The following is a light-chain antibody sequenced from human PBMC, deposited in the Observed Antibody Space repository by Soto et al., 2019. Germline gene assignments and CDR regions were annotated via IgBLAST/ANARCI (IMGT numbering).Light chain of an antibody. CDR2: DAS. Sequence: DIQMTQSPSTLSASVGDRVTITCRASQSISSWLAWYQQKPGKAPKLLIYDASSLESGVPSRFSGSGSGTEFPLTLSSLQPDYFATYYCQQYNSYSGTFGQGTKVEIK. J-gene: IGKJ1*01. CDR3: QQYNSYSGT. CDR1: QSISSW. V-gene: IGKV1-5*01.